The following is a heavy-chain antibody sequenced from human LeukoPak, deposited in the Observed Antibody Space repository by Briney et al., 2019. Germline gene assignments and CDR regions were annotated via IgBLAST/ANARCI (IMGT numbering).Heavy chain of an antibody. Sequence: SETLSLTCTVSGGSISSENYYWSWIRQPPGKGLEWMGYIHYSGSTNYNPSLASRVTISVDTSKNQFSLRLSSVTAADTAVYYCARAPQYCSGTACYPYYYGMDVWGQGTTVTVSS. J-gene: IGHJ6*02. CDR3: ARAPQYCSGTACYPYYYGMDV. V-gene: IGHV4-61*01. CDR1: GGSISSENYY. CDR2: IHYSGST. D-gene: IGHD2-2*01.